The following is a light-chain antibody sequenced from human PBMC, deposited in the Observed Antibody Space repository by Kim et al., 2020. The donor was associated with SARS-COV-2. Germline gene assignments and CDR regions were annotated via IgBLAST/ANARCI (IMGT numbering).Light chain of an antibody. CDR3: NSRDSTGNHLVV. CDR2: GKN. CDR1: SLRTFY. J-gene: IGLJ2*01. V-gene: IGLV3-19*01. Sequence: GQTVKITCQADSLRTFYASWYQQKPGQAPLLVIYGKNNRPSGTPDRFSGSTSGNTASLTINGAQAEDEAVYYCNSRDSTGNHLVVFGGGTQLTVL.